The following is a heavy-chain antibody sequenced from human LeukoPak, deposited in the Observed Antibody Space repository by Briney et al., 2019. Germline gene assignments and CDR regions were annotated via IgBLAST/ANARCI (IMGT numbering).Heavy chain of an antibody. CDR3: AKDGVGYYYDSSGYQDWYFDL. V-gene: IGHV1-46*01. Sequence: ASVKVSCKASGYTFTSYYMHWVRQAPGQGLEWMGIINPSGGSTSYAQKFQGRVTMTRDMSTSTVYMELSSLRAEDTAVYYCAKDGVGYYYDSSGYQDWYFDLWGRGTLVTVSS. J-gene: IGHJ2*01. CDR1: GYTFTSYY. D-gene: IGHD3-22*01. CDR2: INPSGGST.